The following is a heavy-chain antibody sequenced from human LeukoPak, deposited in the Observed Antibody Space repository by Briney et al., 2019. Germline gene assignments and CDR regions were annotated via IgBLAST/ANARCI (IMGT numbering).Heavy chain of an antibody. J-gene: IGHJ4*02. D-gene: IGHD1-20*01. CDR3: ARRGRYNSFDY. V-gene: IGHV4-34*01. CDR2: INHSGST. CDR1: GGSFSGYY. Sequence: SETLSLTCAVYGGSFSGYYWSWIRRPPGKGLEWIGEINHSGSTNYNPSLKSRVTISVDTSKNQFSLKLSSVTAADTAVYYCARRGRYNSFDYWGQGTLVTVSS.